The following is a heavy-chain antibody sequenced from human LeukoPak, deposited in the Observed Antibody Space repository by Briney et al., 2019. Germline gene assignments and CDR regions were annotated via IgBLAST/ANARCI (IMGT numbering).Heavy chain of an antibody. CDR2: IYYTGNT. V-gene: IGHV4-39*07. CDR1: GFTFSNYA. D-gene: IGHD5-18*01. J-gene: IGHJ5*02. CDR3: AKGAGGFSYYNWFDP. Sequence: PGGSLRLSCAASGFTFSNYAMSWVRQPPGKGLEWIGSIYYTGNTYYNASLKSQVSISIDTSKNQFSLKLASVTAADTAIYYCAKGAGGFSYYNWFDPWGQGTLVTVSS.